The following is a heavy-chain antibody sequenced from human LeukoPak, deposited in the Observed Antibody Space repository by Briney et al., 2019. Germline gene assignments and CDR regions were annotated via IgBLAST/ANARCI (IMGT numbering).Heavy chain of an antibody. Sequence: GGSLRLSCAASGFTFSSYAMHWVRQAPGKGLEWVAVISYDGSNKYYADSVKGRFTISRDNSKNTLYLQMNSLRAEDTAVYYCARVERNRDAYGMDVWGQGATVTVSS. CDR3: ARVERNRDAYGMDV. V-gene: IGHV3-30-3*01. J-gene: IGHJ6*02. CDR2: ISYDGSNK. CDR1: GFTFSSYA. D-gene: IGHD5-24*01.